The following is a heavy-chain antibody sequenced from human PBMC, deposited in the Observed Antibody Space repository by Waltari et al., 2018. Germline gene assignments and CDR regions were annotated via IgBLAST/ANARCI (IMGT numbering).Heavy chain of an antibody. Sequence: APGQGLEWMGWINTNTGNPTYAQGFTGRFVFSLDTSVSTAYLQISSLKAEDTVVYYCARVGVQDIVVGFDYWGQGTLVTVSS. J-gene: IGHJ4*02. D-gene: IGHD2-15*01. V-gene: IGHV7-4-1*02. CDR3: ARVGVQDIVVGFDY. CDR2: INTNTGNP.